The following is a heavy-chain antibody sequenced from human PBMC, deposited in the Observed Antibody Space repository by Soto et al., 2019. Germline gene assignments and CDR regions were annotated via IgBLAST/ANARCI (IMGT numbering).Heavy chain of an antibody. CDR3: ATQFHHCGGDCYRGPYFGMDV. Sequence: WASVKVSCKASGYTFTGYYVLWVRQAPGQGPECMGWINPYTGGTNYAQKFQGRVTMTRDTSISTACMELSKLISDDTAVYYCATQFHHCGGDCYRGPYFGMDVWGQGTTVTVSS. D-gene: IGHD2-21*02. CDR2: INPYTGGT. CDR1: GYTFTGYY. V-gene: IGHV1-2*02. J-gene: IGHJ6*02.